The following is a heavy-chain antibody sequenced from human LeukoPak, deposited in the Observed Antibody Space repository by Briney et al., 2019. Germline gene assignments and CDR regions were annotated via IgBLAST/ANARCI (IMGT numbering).Heavy chain of an antibody. CDR2: ISYDGSNK. CDR1: GFTFSSYA. J-gene: IGHJ4*02. V-gene: IGHV3-30-3*01. Sequence: PGGSLRLSCAASGFTFSSYAMHWVRQAPGKGLEWVAVISYDGSNKYYADSVKGRFTISRDNSKNTLYLQMNSLRVEDSAVYHCAKGTTVTNLAYWGQGTLATVSS. D-gene: IGHD4-17*01. CDR3: AKGTTVTNLAY.